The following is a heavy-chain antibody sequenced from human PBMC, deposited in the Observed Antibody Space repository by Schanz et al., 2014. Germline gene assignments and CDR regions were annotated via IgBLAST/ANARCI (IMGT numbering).Heavy chain of an antibody. CDR2: IYSGGST. J-gene: IGHJ6*02. CDR3: ARGYSSSMDV. Sequence: EQVLESGGGFVQPGGSLRLSCATSGFTFTTFAMTWVRQAPGKGLEWVSVIYSGGSTYYADSVKGRFTISRDNSKNTLDLQMNSLRAEDTAVYYCARGYSSSMDVWGQGTTVTVSS. V-gene: IGHV3-23*03. CDR1: GFTFTTFA. D-gene: IGHD6-6*01.